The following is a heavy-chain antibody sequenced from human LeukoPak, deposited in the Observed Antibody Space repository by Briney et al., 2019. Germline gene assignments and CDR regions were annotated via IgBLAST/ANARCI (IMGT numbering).Heavy chain of an antibody. CDR2: ISSSSSTI. J-gene: IGHJ6*03. CDR1: GFTFSSYS. CDR3: ARRRTVTTGFWYYYYYYMDV. Sequence: GGSLRLSCAASGFTFSSYSMNWVRQAPGKGLEWVSYISSSSSTIYYADSVKGRVTISRDNAKNSLYLQMNSLRAEDTAVYYYARRRTVTTGFWYYYYYYMDVWGKGTTVTISS. D-gene: IGHD4-17*01. V-gene: IGHV3-48*04.